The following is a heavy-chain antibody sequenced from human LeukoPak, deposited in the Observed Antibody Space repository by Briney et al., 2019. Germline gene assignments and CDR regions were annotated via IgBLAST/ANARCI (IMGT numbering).Heavy chain of an antibody. J-gene: IGHJ6*03. V-gene: IGHV3-23*01. CDR3: AKNMGHSLSPGRLAQYYYYFMDV. D-gene: IGHD2/OR15-2a*01. Sequence: QPGGSLRLSCAASGFTFSSYAMSWVRQAPGKGLEWVSAISGSGDTTLYADSVKGRFNISRDNSKNTLYLQMNSLRAEDTAVYYCAKNMGHSLSPGRLAQYYYYFMDVWGKGTTVTVSS. CDR2: ISGSGDTT. CDR1: GFTFSSYA.